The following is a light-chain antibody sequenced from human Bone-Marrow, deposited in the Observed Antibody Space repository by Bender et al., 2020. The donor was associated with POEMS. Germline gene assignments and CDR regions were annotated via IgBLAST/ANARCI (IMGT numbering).Light chain of an antibody. CDR2: ADS. Sequence: SYELTQPPSVSVSPGQTARVTCAGDELPRQYAYWYQQKPGQAPVLLISADSERPSGIPERFSGSTSGTTVTLTISGVQAEDEADYYCRSADSSGTYVFGTGTKVTVL. CDR3: RSADSSGTYV. J-gene: IGLJ1*01. CDR1: ELPRQY. V-gene: IGLV3-25*03.